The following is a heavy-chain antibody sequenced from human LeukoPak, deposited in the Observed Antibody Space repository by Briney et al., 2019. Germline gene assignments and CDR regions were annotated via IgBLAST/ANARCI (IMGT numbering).Heavy chain of an antibody. CDR3: ARHWPEYSSSSVAFDI. D-gene: IGHD6-6*01. Sequence: GESLKISCKGSGYSFTSYWIGWARPMPGKGLGWVGIIYPGDSDTRYSPSFQGQVTISADKSISTAYLQWSSLKASDTGMYYRARHWPEYSSSSVAFDIWREGTMLAVCS. CDR2: IYPGDSDT. J-gene: IGHJ3*02. CDR1: GYSFTSYW. V-gene: IGHV5-51*01.